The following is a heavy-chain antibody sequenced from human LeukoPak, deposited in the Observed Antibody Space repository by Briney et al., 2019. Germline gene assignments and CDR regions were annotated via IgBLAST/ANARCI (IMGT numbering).Heavy chain of an antibody. CDR1: GGSISSYY. V-gene: IGHV4-34*01. D-gene: IGHD3-9*01. CDR2: INHSGIT. CDR3: ARQIWLSSYYFDY. J-gene: IGHJ4*02. Sequence: SETLSLTCTVSGGSISSYYWGWIRQPPGKGLEWIGEINHSGITNYNPSLKSRVTISVDTSKNQFSLKLSSVTAADTAVYYCARQIWLSSYYFDYWGQGTLVTVSS.